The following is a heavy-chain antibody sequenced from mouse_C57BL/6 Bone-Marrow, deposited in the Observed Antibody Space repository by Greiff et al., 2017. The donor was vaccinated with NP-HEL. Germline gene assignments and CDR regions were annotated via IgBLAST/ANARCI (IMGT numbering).Heavy chain of an antibody. D-gene: IGHD2-10*01. V-gene: IGHV14-4*01. CDR2: IDPENGDT. CDR3: TSYYGNYYAMDY. Sequence: VQLQQSGAELVRPGASVKLSCTASGFNIKDDYMHWVKQRPEQGLEWIGWIDPENGDTEYASKFQGKATITADTSSNTAYLQLSSLTSAATALFYCTSYYGNYYAMDYWGQGTSVTGSS. J-gene: IGHJ4*01. CDR1: GFNIKDDY.